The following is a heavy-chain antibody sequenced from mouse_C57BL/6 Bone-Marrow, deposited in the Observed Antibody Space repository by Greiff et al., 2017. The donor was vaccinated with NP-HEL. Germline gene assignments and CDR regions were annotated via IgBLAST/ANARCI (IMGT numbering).Heavy chain of an antibody. V-gene: IGHV5-9*01. D-gene: IGHD2-3*01. Sequence: EVQRVESGGGLVKPGGSLKLSCAASGFTFSSYTMSWVRQTPEKRLEWVATISGGGGNTYYPDSVKGRFTISRDNAKNTLYLQMSSLRSEDTALYYCASLPDDGYYVGDYYAMDYWGQGTSVTVSS. CDR2: ISGGGGNT. J-gene: IGHJ4*01. CDR3: ASLPDDGYYVGDYYAMDY. CDR1: GFTFSSYT.